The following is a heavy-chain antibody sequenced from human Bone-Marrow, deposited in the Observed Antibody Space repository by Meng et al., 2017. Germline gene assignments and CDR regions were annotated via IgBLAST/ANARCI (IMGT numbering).Heavy chain of an antibody. CDR2: IKEDGSEE. CDR1: GFSFKKHW. V-gene: IGHV3-7*01. Sequence: GESLKISCEGSGFSFKKHWMNWVRQAPGKGLEWVANIKEDGSEEYYVDSVKGRFTISRDNSKNSLYLQMNSLRAEDTAVYYCARDLVGWLVRYDAFDIWGQGTMVTVSS. D-gene: IGHD6-19*01. CDR3: ARDLVGWLVRYDAFDI. J-gene: IGHJ3*02.